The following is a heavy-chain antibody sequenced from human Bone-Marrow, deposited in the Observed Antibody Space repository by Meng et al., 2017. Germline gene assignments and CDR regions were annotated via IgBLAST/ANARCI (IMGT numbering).Heavy chain of an antibody. CDR3: ARWRSGSYYYYYGMDV. J-gene: IGHJ6*02. CDR2: IIPIFGTA. CDR1: GGTFSSYA. V-gene: IGHV1-69*05. D-gene: IGHD3-10*01. Sequence: SVKVSRKASGGTFSSYAISWVRQAPGQGLEGMGGIIPIFGTANYAQKFQGRVTITTDESTSTAYMELSSLRSEDTAVYYCARWRSGSYYYYYGMDVWGQGTTVTVSS.